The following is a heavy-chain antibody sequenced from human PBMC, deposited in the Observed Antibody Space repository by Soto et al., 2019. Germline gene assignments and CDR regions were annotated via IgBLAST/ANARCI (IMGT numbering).Heavy chain of an antibody. V-gene: IGHV3-30-3*01. D-gene: IGHD3-22*01. CDR1: GFTFSSYA. J-gene: IGHJ4*02. CDR3: ARDGITMRVVGHFDY. CDR2: ISYDGSNK. Sequence: QVQLVESGGGVVQPGRSLRLSCAASGFTFSSYAMHWVRQAPGKGLEWVAVISYDGSNKYYADSVKGRFTISRDNSKNPLYLQMNSLRAEDTAVYYCARDGITMRVVGHFDYWGQGTLVTVSS.